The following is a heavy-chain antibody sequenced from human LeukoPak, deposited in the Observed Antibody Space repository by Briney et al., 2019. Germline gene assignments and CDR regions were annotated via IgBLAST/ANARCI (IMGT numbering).Heavy chain of an antibody. CDR1: GYAFSSYG. D-gene: IGHD1-7*01. CDR2: VGPYNRKT. Sequence: ASVNVSCKASGYAFSSYGIGWVRQAPGQGLEWMGWVGPYNRKTNYSQKFQGRVTMTTDTSTNTAYLELRTLRSDDTAVYYCARGAPRGVWNFYFDYWGQGTLVTVSS. J-gene: IGHJ4*02. V-gene: IGHV1-18*01. CDR3: ARGAPRGVWNFYFDY.